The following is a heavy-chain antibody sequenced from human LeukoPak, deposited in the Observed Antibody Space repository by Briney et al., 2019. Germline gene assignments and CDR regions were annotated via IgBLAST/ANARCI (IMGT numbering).Heavy chain of an antibody. D-gene: IGHD3-16*01. J-gene: IGHJ6*03. CDR1: GFTFSSYA. Sequence: PGGSLRLSCAASGFTFSSYAMSWVRQAPGKGLEWVSAIGGSGGSTYYADSVKGRSTISRDNSKNTLYLQMNSLRPEDTAVYYCAKGGGNAGFWYYHYMDVWGKGTTVTVSS. CDR3: AKGGGNAGFWYYHYMDV. CDR2: IGGSGGST. V-gene: IGHV3-23*01.